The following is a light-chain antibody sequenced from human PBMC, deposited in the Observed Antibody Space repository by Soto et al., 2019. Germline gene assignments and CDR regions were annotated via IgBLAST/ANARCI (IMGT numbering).Light chain of an antibody. J-gene: IGLJ2*01. CDR1: SSDVGGYKY. CDR2: EVS. V-gene: IGLV2-8*01. Sequence: QSALTQPPSASGSPGQSVTISCPGTSSDVGGYKYVSWYQQHPGKAPKVMIYEVSKRPSGVPDRFSGSKSGNTASLTVSGLQADDEADYYCVSYAGSNSVVFGGGTKLTVL. CDR3: VSYAGSNSVV.